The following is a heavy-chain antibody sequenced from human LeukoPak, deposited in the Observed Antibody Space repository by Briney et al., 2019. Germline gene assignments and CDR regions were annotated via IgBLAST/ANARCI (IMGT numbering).Heavy chain of an antibody. D-gene: IGHD1-1*01. Sequence: QPSETLSLTCAVYGGSFSGYYWSWIRQPPGKGLEWIGEINHSGSTDYNPSLKSRVTISVDTSKNQFSLKLSSVTAAGTAVYYCARFNWNDVFFDYWGQGTLATVSS. CDR3: ARFNWNDVFFDY. J-gene: IGHJ4*02. V-gene: IGHV4-34*01. CDR1: GGSFSGYY. CDR2: INHSGST.